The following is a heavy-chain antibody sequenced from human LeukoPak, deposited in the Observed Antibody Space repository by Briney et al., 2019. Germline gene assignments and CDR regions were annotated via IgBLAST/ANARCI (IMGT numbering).Heavy chain of an antibody. CDR3: AKDRYSSGWCGGYYFDY. CDR2: IRYDGSNK. CDR1: GFTFSSYG. J-gene: IGHJ4*02. D-gene: IGHD6-19*01. Sequence: GGSLRLSCAASGFTFSSYGMHWVRQAPGKGLEWVAFIRYDGSNKYYADSVKGRFTISRDNSKNTLYLQMNSLRAEDTAVYYCAKDRYSSGWCGGYYFDYWGQGTLVTVSS. V-gene: IGHV3-30*02.